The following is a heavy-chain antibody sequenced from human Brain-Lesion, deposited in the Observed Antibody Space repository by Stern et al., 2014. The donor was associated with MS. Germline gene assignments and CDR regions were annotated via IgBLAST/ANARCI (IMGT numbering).Heavy chain of an antibody. CDR1: GFTFSNYW. J-gene: IGHJ5*01. CDR2: VNNDGRRT. V-gene: IGHV3-74*02. Sequence: EVQLLESGGGLVQPGGSLRLSCAASGFTFSNYWMHWVRQASGKGLVWVSRVNNDGRRTGYADSVKGRFTMSRDNAKNPLYLQMNSLRVEDTAIYYCARGERWFDSWGQGTLVTVSS. CDR3: ARGERWFDS. D-gene: IGHD3-10*01.